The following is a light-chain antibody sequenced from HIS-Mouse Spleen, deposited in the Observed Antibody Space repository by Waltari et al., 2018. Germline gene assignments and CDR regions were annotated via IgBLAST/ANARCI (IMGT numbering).Light chain of an antibody. CDR3: NARDSSGNHVV. Sequence: SSVLTQDPAVSVALGQTVRITCPGHSLRSCYASWYQQKPGQAPVLVISGKNNRPSGIPDRFSGSSSGNTASLSIAGAQAEDEADYYCNARDSSGNHVVFGGGTKLTVL. CDR2: GKN. V-gene: IGLV3-19*01. J-gene: IGLJ2*01. CDR1: SLRSCY.